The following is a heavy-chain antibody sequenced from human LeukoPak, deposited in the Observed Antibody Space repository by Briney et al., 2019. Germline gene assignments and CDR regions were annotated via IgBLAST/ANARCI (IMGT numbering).Heavy chain of an antibody. J-gene: IGHJ6*02. Sequence: GGSLRLSCAASGFTVSSNYMSWVRQAPGKGLEWVSVIYSGGSTYYADSVKGRFTISRDNSKNTLYLQMNSLRAEDTAVYYCASLTGGWNYYGMDVWGQGTTVTVSS. V-gene: IGHV3-53*01. CDR2: IYSGGST. D-gene: IGHD1-26*01. CDR3: ASLTGGWNYYGMDV. CDR1: GFTVSSNY.